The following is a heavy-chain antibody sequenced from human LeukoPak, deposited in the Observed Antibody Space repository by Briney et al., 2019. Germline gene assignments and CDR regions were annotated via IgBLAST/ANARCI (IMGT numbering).Heavy chain of an antibody. CDR1: GFTFNNYV. D-gene: IGHD2-2*02. J-gene: IGHJ5*02. Sequence: GGSLRLSCEASGFTFNNYVMTWVRQAPGKGLEWVSSISASAAMTYYADSVKGRFTVSRENAKNSLYLQMNSLRAGDTAVYYCARDRPGRYCSNTSCYTASPFDPWGQGTPVTVSS. CDR2: ISASAAMT. V-gene: IGHV3-23*01. CDR3: ARDRPGRYCSNTSCYTASPFDP.